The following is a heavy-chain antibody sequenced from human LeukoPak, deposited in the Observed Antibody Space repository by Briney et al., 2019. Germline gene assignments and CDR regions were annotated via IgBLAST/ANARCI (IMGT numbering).Heavy chain of an antibody. V-gene: IGHV3-23*01. CDR2: ISGSGDST. CDR1: GFSFSSYA. J-gene: IGHJ5*02. CDR3: ARHESYSGDYFP. Sequence: PGGSLRLSCAASGFSFSSYAMSWVRQAPGMGLEWVSTISGSGDSTYYADSVKGRFTVSRDNSKNTLYLQMNSLRAEDTAVYYCARHESYSGDYFPWGQGTLVTVSS. D-gene: IGHD1-26*01.